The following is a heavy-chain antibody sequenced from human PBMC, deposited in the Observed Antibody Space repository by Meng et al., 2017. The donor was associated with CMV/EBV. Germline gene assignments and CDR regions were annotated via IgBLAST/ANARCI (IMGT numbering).Heavy chain of an antibody. CDR1: DYTFTIYY. D-gene: IGHD6-6*01. J-gene: IGHJ5*02. CDR3: AREEGIAARSDWFDP. CDR2: INPSVGST. V-gene: IGHV1-46*01. Sequence: QGQMVQDGAEVKKPGASLKVSVKDMDYTFTIYYMHWVRQAPGQGLEWMGIINPSVGSTSYAQKFQGRVTMTRDTSTSTVYMELSSLRSEDTAVYYCAREEGIAARSDWFDPWGQGTLVTVSS.